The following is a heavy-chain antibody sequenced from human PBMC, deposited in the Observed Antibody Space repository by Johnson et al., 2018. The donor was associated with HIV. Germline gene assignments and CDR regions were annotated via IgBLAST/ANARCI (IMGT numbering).Heavy chain of an antibody. D-gene: IGHD3-22*01. CDR1: GVSVSDNY. CDR3: ARGRITTIVMDLRGGGFDI. V-gene: IGHV3-66*02. J-gene: IGHJ3*02. Sequence: VQLVESGGGLVQPGRSLRLSCVASGVSVSDNYMSWVRQPPGKGLEWVSVIYDGGSTYYADSVKGRFTISRDNSKNTLYLQMNSLRTEDTAVYYCARGRITTIVMDLRGGGFDIWGQGTMVIVSS. CDR2: IYDGGST.